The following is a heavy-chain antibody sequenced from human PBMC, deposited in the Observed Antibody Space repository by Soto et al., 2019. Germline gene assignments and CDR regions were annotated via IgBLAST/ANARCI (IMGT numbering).Heavy chain of an antibody. V-gene: IGHV4-59*01. CDR3: ARDQGVYDSSGYYPRGAFDI. CDR1: GXSISSYY. D-gene: IGHD3-22*01. CDR2: IYYSVST. Sequence: SGXSISSYYWSWIRQPPGKGLEWIGYIYYSVSTNYNPSLKSRVTISVDTSKNQFSLKLSSVTAADTAVYYCARDQGVYDSSGYYPRGAFDIWGQGTMVTVSS. J-gene: IGHJ3*02.